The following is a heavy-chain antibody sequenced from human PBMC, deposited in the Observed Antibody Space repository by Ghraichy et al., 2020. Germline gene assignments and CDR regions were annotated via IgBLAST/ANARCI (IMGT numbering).Heavy chain of an antibody. V-gene: IGHV3-43*01. Sequence: GGSLRLSCAASGFTFDDYTMHWVRQAPGKGLEWVSLISWDGGSTYYADSVKGRFTISRDNSKNSLYLQMNSLRTEDTALYYCAKVGQRSLYDSSGYYFDAFDIWGQGTMVTVSS. D-gene: IGHD3-22*01. CDR1: GFTFDDYT. CDR3: AKVGQRSLYDSSGYYFDAFDI. J-gene: IGHJ3*02. CDR2: ISWDGGST.